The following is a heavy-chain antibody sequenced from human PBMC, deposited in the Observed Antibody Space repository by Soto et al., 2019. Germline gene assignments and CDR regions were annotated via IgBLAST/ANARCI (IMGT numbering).Heavy chain of an antibody. Sequence: ASVKVSCKTSGGTFGNYPINWVRQAPGQGLEWMGRVIPILGMGSYAQKFQGRVTITADRSTSTAYMELSSLRSDDTAVYYCATDYRDGYNIPFEYWGQGTLVTVSS. V-gene: IGHV1-69*02. D-gene: IGHD5-18*01. CDR2: VIPILGMG. CDR3: ATDYRDGYNIPFEY. CDR1: GGTFGNYP. J-gene: IGHJ4*02.